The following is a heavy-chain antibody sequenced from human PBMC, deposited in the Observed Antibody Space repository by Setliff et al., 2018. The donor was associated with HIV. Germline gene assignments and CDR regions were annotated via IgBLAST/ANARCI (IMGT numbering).Heavy chain of an antibody. V-gene: IGHV4-39*07. CDR3: ARLRSELGVFDY. CDR1: GGSISSDSYY. CDR2: IFYSGST. Sequence: SETLSLTCTVSGGSISSDSYYWGWIRQPPGKGLEWIGSIFYSGSTDYNPSLKSRVNISIDTSKRQFSLNLISVTAADTAVYYCARLRSELGVFDYWVQGTLVTVS. D-gene: IGHD1-26*01. J-gene: IGHJ4*02.